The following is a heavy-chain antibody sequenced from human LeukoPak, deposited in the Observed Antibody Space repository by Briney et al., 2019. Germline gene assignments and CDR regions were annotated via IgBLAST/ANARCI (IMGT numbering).Heavy chain of an antibody. V-gene: IGHV1-18*01. CDR1: GCTLTNYA. D-gene: IGHD3-22*01. CDR2: ISAYNGNT. Sequence: GASVKVSCKAAGCTLTNYAISWVRQAPGQGLEWMGWISAYNGNTNYAQKLQGRVTMTTDTSTSTAYMELRSLRSDDTAVYYCASTHYDSSGYQEYFQHWGQGTLVTVSS. J-gene: IGHJ1*01. CDR3: ASTHYDSSGYQEYFQH.